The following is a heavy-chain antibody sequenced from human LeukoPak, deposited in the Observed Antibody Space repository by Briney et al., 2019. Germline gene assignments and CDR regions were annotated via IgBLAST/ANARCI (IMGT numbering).Heavy chain of an antibody. J-gene: IGHJ3*02. CDR3: ARRAGAAPGIAVAGHVAFDI. CDR1: GYTFTSYG. CDR2: ISAYNGNT. D-gene: IGHD6-19*01. V-gene: IGHV1-18*01. Sequence: GASVKVSCKASGYTFTSYGISWVRQAPGQGLEWMGWISAYNGNTNYAQKLQGRVTMTTDTSTSTAYMELRSLRSDDTAVYYCARRAGAAPGIAVAGHVAFDIWGQGTMVTVSS.